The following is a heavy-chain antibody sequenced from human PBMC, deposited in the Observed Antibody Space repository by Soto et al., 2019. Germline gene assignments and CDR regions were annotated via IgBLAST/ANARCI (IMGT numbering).Heavy chain of an antibody. CDR2: IIPILGIA. J-gene: IGHJ4*02. CDR3: ANEVAAAGFGY. V-gene: IGHV1-69*02. Sequence: QVQLVQSGAEVKKPGSSVKVSCKAAGGTFSSYTISWVRQAPGQGLEWMGRIIPILGIANYAQKFQGRVTITADKYTSTDYMELSSLRSEATSLYYCANEVAAAGFGYWGQGTLVTVSS. CDR1: GGTFSSYT. D-gene: IGHD6-13*01.